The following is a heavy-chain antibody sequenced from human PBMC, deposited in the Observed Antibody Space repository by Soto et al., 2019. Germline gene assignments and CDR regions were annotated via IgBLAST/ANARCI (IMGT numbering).Heavy chain of an antibody. J-gene: IGHJ6*02. CDR1: GFTFSSYA. CDR3: AKVGYISSSFGMDV. D-gene: IGHD6-13*01. Sequence: EVQLLESGGGLVQPGGSLRLSCAASGFTFSSYAMSWVRQAPGKGLEWVSAISGSGGSTYYADSVKGRFTISRDNSKNTLYRQMNSLRAEDTAVYYCAKVGYISSSFGMDVWGQGTTVTVSS. V-gene: IGHV3-23*01. CDR2: ISGSGGST.